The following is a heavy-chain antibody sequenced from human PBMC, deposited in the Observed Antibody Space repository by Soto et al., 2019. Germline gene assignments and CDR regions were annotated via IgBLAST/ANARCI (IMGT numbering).Heavy chain of an antibody. CDR3: APHVSCSGGSCQYDAFAI. CDR2: VTADGGK. J-gene: IGHJ3*02. V-gene: IGHV3-23*01. Sequence: EVQVLESGGGLVQPGGSLRLSCEGSGFTVSSHAMTWIRQAPGKGPEWVSTVTADGGKYYADSVKGRFAMSRDTAANTLYLQMNSLGAEDTAAYYCAPHVSCSGGSCQYDAFAIRGQGTMVTVSS. D-gene: IGHD2-15*01. CDR1: GFTVSSHA.